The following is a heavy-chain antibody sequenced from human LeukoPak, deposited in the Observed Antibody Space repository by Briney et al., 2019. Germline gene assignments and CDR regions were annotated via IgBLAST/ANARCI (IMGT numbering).Heavy chain of an antibody. CDR1: GGSFSGYY. D-gene: IGHD1-14*01. CDR2: INHSGST. CDR3: ARKGRNRQFDY. V-gene: IGHV4-34*01. J-gene: IGHJ4*02. Sequence: SETLSLTCAVYGGSFSGYYWSWIRQPPGKGLEWIGEINHSGSTNYNPSLKSRVTISVDTSKNQFSLKLSSVTAADTAVYYRARKGRNRQFDYWGQGTLVTVSS.